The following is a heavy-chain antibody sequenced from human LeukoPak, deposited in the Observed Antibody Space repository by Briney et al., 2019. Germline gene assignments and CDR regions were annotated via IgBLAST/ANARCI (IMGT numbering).Heavy chain of an antibody. CDR3: ARFSIVGLGVWFDP. CDR1: GGSISSYY. V-gene: IGHV4-59*01. Sequence: PSETLSLTCSVSGGSISSYYWSWIRQPPGKGLEWIGYIYYSGSTNYNPSLKSRVTISVDTSKNQFSLKLSSVTAADTAVYYCARFSIVGLGVWFDPWGQGTLVTVSS. D-gene: IGHD3-10*01. CDR2: IYYSGST. J-gene: IGHJ5*02.